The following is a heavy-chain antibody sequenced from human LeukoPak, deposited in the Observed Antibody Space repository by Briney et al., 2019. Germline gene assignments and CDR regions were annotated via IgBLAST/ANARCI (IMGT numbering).Heavy chain of an antibody. CDR3: AREVAAAGYYYYYYMDV. J-gene: IGHJ6*03. CDR2: IYTSGST. V-gene: IGHV4-4*07. D-gene: IGHD6-13*01. Sequence: SETLSLTCTVSGGSGSSYYWSWIRQPAGKGLEWIGRIYTSGSTNYNPSLKSRVTISVDKSKNQFSLKLSSVTAADTAVYYCAREVAAAGYYYYYYMDVWGKRTTVTVSS. CDR1: GGSGSSYY.